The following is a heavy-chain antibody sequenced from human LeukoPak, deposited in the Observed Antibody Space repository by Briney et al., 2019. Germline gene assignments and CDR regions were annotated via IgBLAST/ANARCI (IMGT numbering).Heavy chain of an antibody. CDR2: INPSGGST. CDR3: ARGDAAAAGLNWFDP. CDR1: GYTFTSYY. Sequence: GASVKVSCKASGYTFTSYYMHWVRQAPGQGLEWMGIINPSGGSTSYAQKFQGRVTITADKSTSTAYMELSSLRSEDTAVYYCARGDAAAAGLNWFDPWGQGTLVTVSS. D-gene: IGHD6-13*01. J-gene: IGHJ5*02. V-gene: IGHV1-46*01.